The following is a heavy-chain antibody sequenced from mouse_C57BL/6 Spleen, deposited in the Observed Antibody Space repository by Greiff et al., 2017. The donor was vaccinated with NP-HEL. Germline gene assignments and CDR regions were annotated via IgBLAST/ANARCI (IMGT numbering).Heavy chain of an antibody. D-gene: IGHD2-2*01. CDR2: IYPSDSET. J-gene: IGHJ3*01. V-gene: IGHV1-61*01. Sequence: QVQLQQPGAELVRPGSSVKLSCKASGYTFTSYWMDWVKQRPGQGLEWIGNIYPSDSETHYNQKFKDKATLTVDKSSSTAYMQLSSLTSEDSAVYYCAREGYDVWFAYWGKGTLVTVSA. CDR3: AREGYDVWFAY. CDR1: GYTFTSYW.